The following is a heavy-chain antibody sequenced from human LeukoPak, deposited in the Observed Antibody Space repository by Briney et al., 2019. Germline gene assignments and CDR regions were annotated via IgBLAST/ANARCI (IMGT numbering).Heavy chain of an antibody. V-gene: IGHV3-33*01. CDR3: ARLGDAFDI. CDR2: IWYDGSNK. D-gene: IGHD1-26*01. CDR1: GFTLSSYG. Sequence: PGRSLRLSCAASGFTLSSYGMHWVRQAPGKGLEWVAVIWYDGSNKYYADSVKGRFTISRDNSKNTLYLQMNSLRAEDTAVYYCARLGDAFDIWGQGTMVTVSS. J-gene: IGHJ3*02.